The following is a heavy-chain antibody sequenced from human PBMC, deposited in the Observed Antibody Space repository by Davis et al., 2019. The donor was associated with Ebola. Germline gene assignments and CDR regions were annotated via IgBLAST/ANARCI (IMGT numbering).Heavy chain of an antibody. CDR3: ARETWCSGGSCYSLNWFDP. Sequence: MPSETLSLTCTVSGGSISSSSYYWGWIRQPPGKGLEWIGSIYYSGSTYYNPSLKSRVTISVDTSKNQFSLKLSSVTAADTAVYYCARETWCSGGSCYSLNWFDPWGQGTLVTVSS. J-gene: IGHJ5*02. CDR2: IYYSGST. D-gene: IGHD2-15*01. V-gene: IGHV4-39*02. CDR1: GGSISSSSYY.